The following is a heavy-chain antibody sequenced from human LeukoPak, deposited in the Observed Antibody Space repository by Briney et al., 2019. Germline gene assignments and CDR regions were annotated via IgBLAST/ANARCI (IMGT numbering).Heavy chain of an antibody. Sequence: ASVKVSCKASGYTFTSYAMHWVRQAPGQSLEWMGWINAGNGNTKYSQKFQGRVTITRDTSASTAYMELSSLRSEDTAVYYCARTRLGYCSSTSCYGMDVWGQGTTVTVSS. J-gene: IGHJ6*02. D-gene: IGHD2-2*01. CDR1: GYTFTSYA. V-gene: IGHV1-3*01. CDR2: INAGNGNT. CDR3: ARTRLGYCSSTSCYGMDV.